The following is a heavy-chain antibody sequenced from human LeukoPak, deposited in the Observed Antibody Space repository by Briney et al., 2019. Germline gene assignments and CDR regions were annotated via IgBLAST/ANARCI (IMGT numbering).Heavy chain of an antibody. D-gene: IGHD3-3*01. Sequence: GASVKVSCKVSGYTLTELSMHWVRQAPGKGLEWMGGFDPEDGETIYAQKFQGRVTMTEDTSPDTAYMELSSLRSEDTAVYYCATRQNDFYKTFDYWGQGTLVTVSS. V-gene: IGHV1-24*01. J-gene: IGHJ4*02. CDR3: ATRQNDFYKTFDY. CDR2: FDPEDGET. CDR1: GYTLTELS.